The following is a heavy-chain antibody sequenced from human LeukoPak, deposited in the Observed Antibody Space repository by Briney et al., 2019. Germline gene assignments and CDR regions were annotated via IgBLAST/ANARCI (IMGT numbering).Heavy chain of an antibody. D-gene: IGHD5-24*01. CDR1: GGSFSGYY. J-gene: IGHJ4*02. CDR3: ARRRLGYYFDY. V-gene: IGHV4-34*01. CDR2: INPRGST. Sequence: SETLSFTCGVYGGSFSGYYWSWIRQPPGKGLEWIGEINPRGSTNYNPSLKSRVTLSADTSKNQFSLTLNSVTAADTAVYYCARRRLGYYFDYWGQGTLVTVSS.